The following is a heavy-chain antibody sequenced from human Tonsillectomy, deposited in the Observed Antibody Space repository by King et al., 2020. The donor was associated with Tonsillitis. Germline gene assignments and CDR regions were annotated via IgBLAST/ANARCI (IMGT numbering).Heavy chain of an antibody. V-gene: IGHV3-9*01. Sequence: VQLVESGGGLVQPGRSLRLSCSASGFTFDDYAMHWVRQAPGKGLEWVSGISWNSGSIGYAASVKGQFSISRDNAKNSLYLQMNSLRAEDTALYYCAKAYGGNSGGAFDIWGQGTMVTVSS. J-gene: IGHJ3*02. CDR1: GFTFDDYA. CDR3: AKAYGGNSGGAFDI. D-gene: IGHD4-23*01. CDR2: ISWNSGSI.